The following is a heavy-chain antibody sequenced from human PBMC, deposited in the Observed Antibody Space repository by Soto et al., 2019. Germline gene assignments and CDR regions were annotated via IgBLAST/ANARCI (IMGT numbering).Heavy chain of an antibody. Sequence: SETLSLTCTVSGGSISSYYWSWIRQPPGKGLEWIGYIHYSGSTNYNPSLKSRVTISVDTSKNQFSLKLSSVTAADTAVYYCARGSYDYGDPLFDYWGQGTLVTVSS. V-gene: IGHV4-59*01. D-gene: IGHD4-17*01. CDR1: GGSISSYY. CDR2: IHYSGST. CDR3: ARGSYDYGDPLFDY. J-gene: IGHJ4*02.